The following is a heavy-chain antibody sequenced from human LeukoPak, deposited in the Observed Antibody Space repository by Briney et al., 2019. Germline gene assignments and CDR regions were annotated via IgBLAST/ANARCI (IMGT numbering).Heavy chain of an antibody. Sequence: SETLSLTGTVSGGSISSYNWSWIRQPPGKGLEWIGYTNYSGSTNYNPSLKSRVTISVDTSKNQFSLKLSSVTAADTAVYYCARVSRGRPYYYGMDVWGQGTTVTVSS. CDR3: ARVSRGRPYYYGMDV. D-gene: IGHD1-26*01. CDR1: GGSISSYN. V-gene: IGHV4-59*01. CDR2: TNYSGST. J-gene: IGHJ6*02.